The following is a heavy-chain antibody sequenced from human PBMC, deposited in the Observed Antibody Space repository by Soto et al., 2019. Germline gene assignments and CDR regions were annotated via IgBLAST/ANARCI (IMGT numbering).Heavy chain of an antibody. Sequence: GGSLRLSCAASGFTFSSYGMHWVRQAPGKGLEWVAVISYDGSNKYYADSVKGRFTISRDNSKNTLYLQMNSLRAEDTAVYYCAKDTPSGDFWSGYQLDYWGQGTLVTVSS. D-gene: IGHD3-3*01. CDR3: AKDTPSGDFWSGYQLDY. J-gene: IGHJ4*02. V-gene: IGHV3-30*18. CDR1: GFTFSSYG. CDR2: ISYDGSNK.